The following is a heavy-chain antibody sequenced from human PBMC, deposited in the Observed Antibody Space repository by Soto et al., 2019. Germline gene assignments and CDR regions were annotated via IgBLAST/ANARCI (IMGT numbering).Heavy chain of an antibody. CDR1: GFSLSNGRMG. D-gene: IGHD3-22*01. J-gene: IGHJ4*02. V-gene: IGHV2-26*01. Sequence: QVTLKESGPVLVRPTETLRLTCTVSGFSLSNGRMGVTWIRQPPGKALEWLAYIFSNDEKSFSTSLRSRLTISKDTSKSQVVLTMTNMDPVDTATYYCARITTGDSSGYGRAGYWGQGTLVTVSS. CDR2: IFSNDEK. CDR3: ARITTGDSSGYGRAGY.